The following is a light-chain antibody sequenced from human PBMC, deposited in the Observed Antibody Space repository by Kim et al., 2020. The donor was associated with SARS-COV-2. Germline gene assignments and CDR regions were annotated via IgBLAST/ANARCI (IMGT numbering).Light chain of an antibody. CDR3: HQYKKWPPWT. J-gene: IGKJ1*01. Sequence: SPGERATLSCRASQNIGKNLAWYQQRPGQAPRLLIYHASSRATGIPVRFSGSGSGSEFTLTISSLQSEDFAVYYCHQYKKWPPWTFGQGTNVDIK. V-gene: IGKV3-15*01. CDR2: HAS. CDR1: QNIGKN.